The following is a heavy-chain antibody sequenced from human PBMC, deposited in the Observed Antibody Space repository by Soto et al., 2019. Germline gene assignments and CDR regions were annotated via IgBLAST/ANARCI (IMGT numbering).Heavy chain of an antibody. Sequence: ASVKVSCKASGYTFTSYGISWVRQAPGQGLEWMGWISAYNGNTNYAQKLQGRVTMTTDTSTSTAYMELRSLRSDDTAVYYCARAFQEWRLQGVSWFDPWGQGTLVTVSS. CDR2: ISAYNGNT. J-gene: IGHJ5*02. CDR1: GYTFTSYG. D-gene: IGHD6-25*01. V-gene: IGHV1-18*01. CDR3: ARAFQEWRLQGVSWFDP.